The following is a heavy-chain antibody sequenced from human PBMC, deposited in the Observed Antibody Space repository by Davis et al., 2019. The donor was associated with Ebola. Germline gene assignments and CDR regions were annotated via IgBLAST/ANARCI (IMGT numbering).Heavy chain of an antibody. CDR2: IGGGGGSI. CDR3: AKDLGGDPYYYYYGMDV. D-gene: IGHD2-21*02. V-gene: IGHV3-23*01. J-gene: IGHJ6*02. CDR1: GFTFSSYA. Sequence: GGSLRLSCAASGFTFSSYAMSWVRQAPGKGLEWVSSIGGGGGSIYYADSVKGRFTISRDNAKNTLYLQMNSLRAEDTAVYYCAKDLGGDPYYYYYGMDVWGQGTTVTVSS.